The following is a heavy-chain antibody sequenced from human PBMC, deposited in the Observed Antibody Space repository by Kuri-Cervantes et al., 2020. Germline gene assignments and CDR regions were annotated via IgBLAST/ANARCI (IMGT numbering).Heavy chain of an antibody. CDR2: MNPSTGNT. Sequence: ASVKVSCKASGYTFTSSDINWVRQATGQGLEWMGWMNPSTGNTGYAQKFQGRVTMTRDTSINTAYMELSSLRSEDTAVYYCARGTVTATDYWGQGTLVTVSS. D-gene: IGHD4-17*01. J-gene: IGHJ4*02. CDR1: GYTFTSSD. V-gene: IGHV1-8*01. CDR3: ARGTVTATDY.